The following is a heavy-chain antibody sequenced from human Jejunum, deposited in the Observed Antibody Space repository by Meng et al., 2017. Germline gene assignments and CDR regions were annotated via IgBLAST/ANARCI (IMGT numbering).Heavy chain of an antibody. J-gene: IGHJ4*02. CDR1: GFTFSSST. V-gene: IGHV3-23*04. CDR2: ISGSGGST. CDR3: AKLTTN. D-gene: IGHD1-14*01. Sequence: VHLVESGGGVVRDGGTLSLSCAASGFTFSSSTMSWVRQAPGKGVEWVSAISGSGGSTYYADSVKGRFTISRDNSKNTLYLQMNTLRAEDTATYYCAKLTTNWGQGTLVTVSS.